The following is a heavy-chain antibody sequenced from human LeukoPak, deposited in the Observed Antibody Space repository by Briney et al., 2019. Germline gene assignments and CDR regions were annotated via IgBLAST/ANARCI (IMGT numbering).Heavy chain of an antibody. CDR2: INHSGST. CDR3: ARNLGKWDRFDP. J-gene: IGHJ5*02. CDR1: GGSFSGYY. V-gene: IGHV4-34*01. D-gene: IGHD1-26*01. Sequence: SETLSLTCAVYGGSFSGYYWSWIRQPPGKGLEWIGEINHSGSTNYNPSLKSRVTISVDTSKNQFSLKLTSVTAADTAVYFCARNLGKWDRFDPWGQGALVTVSS.